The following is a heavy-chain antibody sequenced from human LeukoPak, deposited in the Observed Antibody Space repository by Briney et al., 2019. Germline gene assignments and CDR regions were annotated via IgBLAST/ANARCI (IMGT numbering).Heavy chain of an antibody. D-gene: IGHD4-11*01. Sequence: SGTLPLTCTVSGGSISSYYWSWIRQPPGKGLEWIGYIYYSGSTNYNPSLKSRVTISVDTSKNQFSLKLSSVTAADTAVYYCARDYYSRFDPWGQGTLVTVSS. CDR2: IYYSGST. V-gene: IGHV4-59*01. CDR3: ARDYYSRFDP. CDR1: GGSISSYY. J-gene: IGHJ5*02.